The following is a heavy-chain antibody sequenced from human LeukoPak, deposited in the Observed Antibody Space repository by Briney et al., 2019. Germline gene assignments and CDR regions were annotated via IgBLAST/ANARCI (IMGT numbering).Heavy chain of an antibody. CDR2: ISYDGSSK. CDR3: ARDYGGSSPFDY. D-gene: IGHD4-23*01. CDR1: GFTFSTYA. J-gene: IGHJ4*02. V-gene: IGHV3-30*04. Sequence: GGSLRLSCAASGFTFSTYAMHWVRQAPGKGLEWVAVISYDGSSKYYADSVKGRFTISRDNAKNSLYLQMNSLRAEDTAVYYCARDYGGSSPFDYWGQGTLVTVSS.